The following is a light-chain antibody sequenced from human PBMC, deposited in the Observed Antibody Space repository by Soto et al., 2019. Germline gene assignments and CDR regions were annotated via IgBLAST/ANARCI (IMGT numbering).Light chain of an antibody. CDR3: QQYHSDPIT. CDR2: WAS. V-gene: IGKV4-1*01. J-gene: IGKJ5*01. CDR1: QSVLFTSNNKNY. Sequence: DFVMTQSLDSLAVSLGERATINCKSSQSVLFTSNNKNYLAWFQQKPGQPPKLVIYWASVRASGVPDRFSGSGSGTDFTLTISSLQAEDVAVYYCQQYHSDPITFGQETRLEI.